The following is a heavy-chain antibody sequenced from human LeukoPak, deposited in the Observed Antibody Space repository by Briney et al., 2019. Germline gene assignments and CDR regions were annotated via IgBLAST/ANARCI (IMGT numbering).Heavy chain of an antibody. Sequence: GGSLRLSCAASGFTFSGYWMTWVRLAPGKGLEWVANIKEDGSEKHYADSVKGRFTTSRDNAKNSLYLQMDTLRFEDTAVYYCACTIAVGYWGQGTLVTVSS. CDR3: ACTIAVGY. D-gene: IGHD6-19*01. V-gene: IGHV3-7*01. CDR2: IKEDGSEK. J-gene: IGHJ4*02. CDR1: GFTFSGYW.